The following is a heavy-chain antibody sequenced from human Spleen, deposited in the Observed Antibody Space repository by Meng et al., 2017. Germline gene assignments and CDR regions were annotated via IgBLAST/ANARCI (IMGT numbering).Heavy chain of an antibody. CDR1: GHTFTGYY. J-gene: IGHJ4*02. CDR3: ARVSRYYDSSGYLSY. Sequence: ASVKVSCKTSGHTFTGYYMHWVRQAPGQGLEWMGRINPNSGGTNYAQKFQGRVTMTRDTSISTAYMELSRLRSDDTAVYYCARVSRYYDSSGYLSYWGQGTLVTVSS. V-gene: IGHV1-2*06. CDR2: INPNSGGT. D-gene: IGHD3-22*01.